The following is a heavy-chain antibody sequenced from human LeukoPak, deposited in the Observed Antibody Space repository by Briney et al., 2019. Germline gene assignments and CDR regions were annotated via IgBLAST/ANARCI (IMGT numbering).Heavy chain of an antibody. V-gene: IGHV3-13*01. CDR2: ICTGGDT. Sequence: PVGSLRLSCAASGFTFISYDLHSVRQAPGKSLAGVSGICTGGDTYYPGSVKGRFTVSRENAKNSLYLQMNSLRAGDTAVYYCAREPSSSTDWYDWYLDLGGWGTRVTVSA. D-gene: IGHD3-9*01. J-gene: IGHJ2*01. CDR1: GFTFISYD. CDR3: AREPSSSTDWYDWYLDL.